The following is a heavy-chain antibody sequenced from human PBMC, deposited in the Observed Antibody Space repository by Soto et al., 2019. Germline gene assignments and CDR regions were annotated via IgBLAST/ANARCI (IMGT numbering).Heavy chain of an antibody. D-gene: IGHD3-10*01. CDR2: ISNYNGNA. CDR1: GYTFNNYG. V-gene: IGHV1-18*01. Sequence: ASVKVSCKASGYTFNNYGINWVRQAPGQGFEWMGWISNYNGNAKYAEDLHGRVTMTTDPSTRTVYMEVRDLTSEDTAIYYCARGPFRPSAMDVWGQGTTVTVSS. CDR3: ARGPFRPSAMDV. J-gene: IGHJ6*02.